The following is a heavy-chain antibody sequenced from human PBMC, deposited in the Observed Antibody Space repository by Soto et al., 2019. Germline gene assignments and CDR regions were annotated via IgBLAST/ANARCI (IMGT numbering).Heavy chain of an antibody. Sequence: ASVKVSCKASGYTFTSYDINWVRQATGQGLEWMGWMNPNSGNTGYAQKSQGRVTMTRNTSISTAYMELSSLRSDDTAVYYCARDPSLGEDAFDIWGQGTMVTVS. CDR3: ARDPSLGEDAFDI. CDR2: MNPNSGNT. CDR1: GYTFTSYD. D-gene: IGHD7-27*01. J-gene: IGHJ3*02. V-gene: IGHV1-8*01.